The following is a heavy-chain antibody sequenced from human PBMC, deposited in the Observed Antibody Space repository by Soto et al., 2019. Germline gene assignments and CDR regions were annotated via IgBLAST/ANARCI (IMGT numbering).Heavy chain of an antibody. D-gene: IGHD2-15*01. CDR1: GFTFSSFS. CDR3: ARDKGRSPLDY. Sequence: GGSLRLSCAASGFTFSSFSMTWVRQAPGKGLEWISYISSSGSTVYHADSVKGRFTISRDNAKKSLYLQMNSLRAEDTAVYYCARDKGRSPLDYWGQGT. J-gene: IGHJ4*02. V-gene: IGHV3-48*01. CDR2: ISSSGSTV.